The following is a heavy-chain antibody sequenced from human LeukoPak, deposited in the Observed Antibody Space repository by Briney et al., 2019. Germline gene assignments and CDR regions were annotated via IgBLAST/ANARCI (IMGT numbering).Heavy chain of an antibody. CDR3: ARKKTGTNVCFDH. CDR1: GGSISSGDYY. Sequence: SQTLSLTCTVSGGSISSGDYYWSWIRQPPGKGLEWIGSIYYSGSTHYNPSLKSRVTISVDTSKNQFSLKLSSVTAADTAVFYCARKKTGTNVCFDHWGQGTLVTVSS. V-gene: IGHV4-39*01. CDR2: IYYSGST. D-gene: IGHD1-1*01. J-gene: IGHJ4*02.